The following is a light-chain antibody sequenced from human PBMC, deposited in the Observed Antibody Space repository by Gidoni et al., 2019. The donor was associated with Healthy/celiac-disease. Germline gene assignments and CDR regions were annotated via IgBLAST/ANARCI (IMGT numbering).Light chain of an antibody. CDR3: QQYGRSPWT. CDR1: QSVSSSY. J-gene: IGKJ1*01. V-gene: IGKV3-20*01. Sequence: EIVLTQSPGTLSLYPGERATLSCRARQSVSSSYLAWYQQKPGQAPRLLIYGESSRATGIPDRFSGSWSGTDFTLTISRLEPEDFAVYYCQQYGRSPWTFGQGTKVEIK. CDR2: GES.